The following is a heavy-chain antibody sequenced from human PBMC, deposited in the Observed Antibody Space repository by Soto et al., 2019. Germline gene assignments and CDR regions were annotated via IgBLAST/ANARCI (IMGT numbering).Heavy chain of an antibody. V-gene: IGHV4-59*12. J-gene: IGHJ4*02. CDR1: GGSISLYY. CDR2: MYYGGST. D-gene: IGHD2-21*01. Sequence: SDTLSLTCTVSGGSISLYYWNSIRQPPGKGLEWISYMYYGGSTNYKSSINSRVTISLDKSNNQFSLNLKSLTAADTAVYYCATLPPRIVVTILPIPSWGQGTQVTVSS. CDR3: ATLPPRIVVTILPIPS.